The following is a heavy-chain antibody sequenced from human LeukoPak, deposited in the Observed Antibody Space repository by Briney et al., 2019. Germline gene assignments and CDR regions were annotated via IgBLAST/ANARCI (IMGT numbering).Heavy chain of an antibody. J-gene: IGHJ2*01. V-gene: IGHV4-61*01. Sequence: SETLSLTCTVSVGSVSSGSYYWSWIRQPPGKGLEWIGYIYYSGSTNYNPSLKSRVTISVDTSKNQFSLKLSSVTAADTAVYYCARADTTMVIVDLWGRGTLVTVSS. CDR1: VGSVSSGSYY. CDR2: IYYSGST. D-gene: IGHD5-18*01. CDR3: ARADTTMVIVDL.